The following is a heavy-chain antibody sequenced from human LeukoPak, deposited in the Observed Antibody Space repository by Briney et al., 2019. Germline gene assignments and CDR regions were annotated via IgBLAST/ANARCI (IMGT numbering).Heavy chain of an antibody. CDR3: ARQGYGRSSFFDH. CDR2: LFHSGTT. D-gene: IGHD6-6*01. V-gene: IGHV4-39*01. CDR1: GDSVSTNLYY. Sequence: SETLSLTCTVSGDSVSTNLYYWVWMRQPPGKGLEWIGNLFHSGTTYYNPSLKSRVSISVDTSKNQFSLKLISVTAADTPVYYCARQGYGRSSFFDHWGQGTLVTVSS. J-gene: IGHJ4*02.